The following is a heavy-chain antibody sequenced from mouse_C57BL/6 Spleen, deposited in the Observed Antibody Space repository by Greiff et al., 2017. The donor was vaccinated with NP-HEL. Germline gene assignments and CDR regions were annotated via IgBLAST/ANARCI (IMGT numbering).Heavy chain of an antibody. J-gene: IGHJ4*01. D-gene: IGHD1-1*01. Sequence: QVHVKQSGPELVKPGASVKISCKASGYSFTSYYIHWVKQRPGQGLEWIGWIYPGSGNTKYNEKFKGKATLTADTSSSTAYMQLSSLTSEDSAVYYCARGAGSSYDYAMDYWGQGTSVTVSS. CDR2: IYPGSGNT. CDR3: ARGAGSSYDYAMDY. CDR1: GYSFTSYY. V-gene: IGHV1-66*01.